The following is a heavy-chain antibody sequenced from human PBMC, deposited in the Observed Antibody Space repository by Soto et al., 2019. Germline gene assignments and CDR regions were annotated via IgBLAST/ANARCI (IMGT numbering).Heavy chain of an antibody. V-gene: IGHV3-30-3*01. Sequence: QVQLVESGGDVVQPGRSLRLSCAASGFTFSSFVFHWVRQTPDKGLEWVGLISKEGNKQYADSVKDRFTISRDNSKNELNLEMNSLRPEDTALYYCAREDESSGHAGTFQYWGQGTLVTVSP. CDR1: GFTFSSFV. CDR2: ISKEGNK. J-gene: IGHJ1*01. D-gene: IGHD3-22*01. CDR3: AREDESSGHAGTFQY.